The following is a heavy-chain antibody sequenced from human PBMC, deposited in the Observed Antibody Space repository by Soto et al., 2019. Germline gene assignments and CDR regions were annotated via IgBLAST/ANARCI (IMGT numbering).Heavy chain of an antibody. J-gene: IGHJ4*02. CDR1: GFTFSGYA. Sequence: EVQLLESGGGLVQPGGSLRLSCAASGFTFSGYAMSWVRQAPGKGLEWVSDINSRGGSTYYADSVKGRFTISRDSSKNTQYLQMTSLRAEDTPVYYCAQDRSSTRGYAFDYRGQGTLVTVSS. V-gene: IGHV3-23*01. CDR3: AQDRSSTRGYAFDY. D-gene: IGHD2-2*01. CDR2: INSRGGST.